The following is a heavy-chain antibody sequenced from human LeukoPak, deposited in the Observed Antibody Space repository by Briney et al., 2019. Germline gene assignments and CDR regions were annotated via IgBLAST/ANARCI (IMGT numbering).Heavy chain of an antibody. J-gene: IGHJ4*02. Sequence: GATVKISCKASGYTFTDYYTHWVQQAPGKGLEWMGRVDPEDGETIYAEKFQGRVTITADTSTDTAYMELSSLRSEDTAVYYCATGPKGSGSYYNTKSLFFDYWGQGTLVTVSS. D-gene: IGHD3-10*01. CDR3: ATGPKGSGSYYNTKSLFFDY. CDR2: VDPEDGET. CDR1: GYTFTDYY. V-gene: IGHV1-69-2*01.